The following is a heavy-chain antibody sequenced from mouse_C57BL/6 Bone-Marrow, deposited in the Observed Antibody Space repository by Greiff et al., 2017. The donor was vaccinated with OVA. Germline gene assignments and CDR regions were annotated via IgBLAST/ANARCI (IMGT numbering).Heavy chain of an antibody. CDR1: GYTFTSYW. Sequence: QVQLQQPGAELVMPGTSVKLSCKASGYTFTSYWMHWVKQRPGQGLEWIGVIDPSDSYTNYNQKFKGKATLTVDTSSSTAYMQLSSLTSEDSAVYYCARSRTGKVDYWGQGTTLTVSS. J-gene: IGHJ2*01. CDR2: IDPSDSYT. V-gene: IGHV1-59*01. CDR3: ARSRTGKVDY. D-gene: IGHD4-1*01.